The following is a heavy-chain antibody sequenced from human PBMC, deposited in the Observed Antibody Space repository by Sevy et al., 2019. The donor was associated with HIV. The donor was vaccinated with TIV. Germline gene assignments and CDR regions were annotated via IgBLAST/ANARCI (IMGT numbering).Heavy chain of an antibody. J-gene: IGHJ6*02. CDR3: ARDHVKDGDLGDYYYAMDV. CDR2: ISSNSDTI. CDR1: GFSISDYY. V-gene: IGHV3-11*01. D-gene: IGHD4-17*01. Sequence: GGSLRLSCAASGFSISDYYMSWIRQAPGKGPQWISYISSNSDTIYYTDAVKGRFTISRDNAKNSLYLQMSSLRAEDTAIYYCARDHVKDGDLGDYYYAMDVWGRGTTVTVSS.